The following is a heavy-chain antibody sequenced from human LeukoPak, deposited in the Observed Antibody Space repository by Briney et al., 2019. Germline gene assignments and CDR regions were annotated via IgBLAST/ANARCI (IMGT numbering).Heavy chain of an antibody. J-gene: IGHJ4*02. CDR1: GGSISSSSYY. Sequence: SETLSLTCTASGGSISSSSYYWGWIRQPPGKGLEWIGSIYYSGSTYYNPSLRSRVTISVDTSKNQFSLEPSSVTAADTAVYYCARTAINMIVVGAYYFDYWGQGTLVTVSS. V-gene: IGHV4-39*01. CDR2: IYYSGST. D-gene: IGHD3-22*01. CDR3: ARTAINMIVVGAYYFDY.